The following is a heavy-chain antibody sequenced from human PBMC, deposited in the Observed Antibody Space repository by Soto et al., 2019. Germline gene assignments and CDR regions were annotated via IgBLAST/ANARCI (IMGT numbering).Heavy chain of an antibody. D-gene: IGHD3-3*01. V-gene: IGHV3-23*01. CDR3: AKDPYYDFWSGYPDY. J-gene: IGHJ4*02. CDR1: GFTFSSYA. Sequence: GGSLRLSCAASGFTFSSYAMSWVRQAPGKGLEWVPAISGSGGSTYYADSVKGRFTISRDNSKNTLYLQMNSLRAEDTAVYYCAKDPYYDFWSGYPDYWGQGTLVTVSS. CDR2: ISGSGGST.